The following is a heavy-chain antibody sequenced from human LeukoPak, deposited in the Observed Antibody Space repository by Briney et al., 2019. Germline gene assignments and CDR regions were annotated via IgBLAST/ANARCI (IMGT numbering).Heavy chain of an antibody. CDR3: ARVASGIAVAGH. CDR2: IYSGGST. CDR1: GFTVSSNY. D-gene: IGHD6-19*01. Sequence: GGSLRLSCAASGFTVSSNYMSRVRQAPGKGLEWVSVIYSGGSTYYADSVKGRFTISRDNSKNTLYLQMNSLRAEDTAVYYCARVASGIAVAGHWGQGTLVTVSS. V-gene: IGHV3-66*02. J-gene: IGHJ4*02.